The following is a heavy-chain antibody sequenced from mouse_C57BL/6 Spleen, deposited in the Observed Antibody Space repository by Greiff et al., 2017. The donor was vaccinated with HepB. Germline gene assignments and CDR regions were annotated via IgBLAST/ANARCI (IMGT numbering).Heavy chain of an antibody. CDR3: ARGGDDYDSYWYFDV. D-gene: IGHD2-4*01. CDR1: GYAFSSYW. Sequence: QVQLQQPGAELVKPGASVKISCKASGYAFSSYWMNWVKQRPGKGLEWIGQIYPGDGDTNYNGKFKGKATLTADKSSSTAYMQLSSLTSEDSAVYFCARGGDDYDSYWYFDVWGTRTTVTVSS. V-gene: IGHV1-80*01. J-gene: IGHJ1*03. CDR2: IYPGDGDT.